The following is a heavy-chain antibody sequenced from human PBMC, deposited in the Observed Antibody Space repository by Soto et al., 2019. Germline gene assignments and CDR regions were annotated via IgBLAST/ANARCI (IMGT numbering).Heavy chain of an antibody. CDR3: ARVSYYDSSGYQAQRAFDI. J-gene: IGHJ3*02. Sequence: GASVKVSCKASGGTFSSYAISWVRQAPGQGLEWMGGIIPIFGTANYAQKFQGRVTITADKSTSTAYMELSSLRSEDTAVYYCARVSYYDSSGYQAQRAFDIWGQGTMVTVSS. D-gene: IGHD3-22*01. CDR2: IIPIFGTA. V-gene: IGHV1-69*06. CDR1: GGTFSSYA.